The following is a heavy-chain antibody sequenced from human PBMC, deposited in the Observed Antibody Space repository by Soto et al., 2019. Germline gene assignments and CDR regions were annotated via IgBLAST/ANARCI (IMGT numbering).Heavy chain of an antibody. Sequence: QVQLVQSGAEVKKPGSSVKVSCKASGGTFSSYAISWVRQAPGQGLEWMGGIIPIFGTANYAQKFQGRVTITADESTSTAYMELSSRRSEDTAVYYCARGPSYYYDSSGYRHFDYWGQGTLVSVSS. J-gene: IGHJ4*02. V-gene: IGHV1-69*12. D-gene: IGHD3-22*01. CDR3: ARGPSYYYDSSGYRHFDY. CDR2: IIPIFGTA. CDR1: GGTFSSYA.